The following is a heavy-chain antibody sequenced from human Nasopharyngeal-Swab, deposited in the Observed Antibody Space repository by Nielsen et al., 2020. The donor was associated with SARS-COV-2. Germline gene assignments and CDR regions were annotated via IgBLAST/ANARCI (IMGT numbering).Heavy chain of an antibody. CDR2: IRSKAYGGTT. CDR3: TGREIVVVTTGAFDI. V-gene: IGHV3-49*04. CDR1: GFTFGDYA. Sequence: GESLKISCTASGFTFGDYAMSWVRQAPGKGLEWVGFIRSKAYGGTTEYAASVKGGFTISRDDSKSIAYLQMNSLKTEDTAVYYCTGREIVVVTTGAFDIWGQGTMVTVSS. D-gene: IGHD3-22*01. J-gene: IGHJ3*02.